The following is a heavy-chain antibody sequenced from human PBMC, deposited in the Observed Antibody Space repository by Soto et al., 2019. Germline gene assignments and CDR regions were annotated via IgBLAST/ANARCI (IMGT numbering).Heavy chain of an antibody. CDR1: GFTFTDYA. CDR2: ISGIGGST. D-gene: IGHD6-13*01. Sequence: EVQLLESGGGLVQHGGSLRLSCAASGFTFTDYALSWVLQAPGKGLEWVETISGIGGSTYLADSVKGRLSISRDNSKNPLSRRMNSLRADETAVYFCARGSSGYISSWYYFDYWGRVTLVTVSS. V-gene: IGHV3-23*01. J-gene: IGHJ4*02. CDR3: ARGSSGYISSWYYFDY.